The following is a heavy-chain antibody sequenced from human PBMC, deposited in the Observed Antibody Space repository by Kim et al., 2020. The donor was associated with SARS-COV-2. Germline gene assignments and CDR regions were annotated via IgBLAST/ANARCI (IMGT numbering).Heavy chain of an antibody. D-gene: IGHD3-9*01. V-gene: IGHV4-34*01. Sequence: SETLSLTCAVYGGSFSGYYWSWIRQPPGKGLEWIGEINHSGSTNYNPSLKSRVTISVDTSKNQFSLKLSSVTAADTAVYYCARSYYDILTVYFDYWGQGTLVTVSS. CDR3: ARSYYDILTVYFDY. CDR1: GGSFSGYY. CDR2: INHSGST. J-gene: IGHJ4*02.